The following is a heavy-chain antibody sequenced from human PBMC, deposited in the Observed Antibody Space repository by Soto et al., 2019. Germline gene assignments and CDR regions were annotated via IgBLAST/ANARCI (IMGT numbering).Heavy chain of an antibody. Sequence: SETLSLTCAVYGGSFSGYYWSWIRQPPGKGLEWIGEINHSGSTNYNPSLKSRVTISVDTSKNQFSLKLSSVTAADTAVYYCARVRTVTTIRFDYWGQGTLVTVSS. CDR2: INHSGST. CDR3: ARVRTVTTIRFDY. J-gene: IGHJ4*02. CDR1: GGSFSGYY. D-gene: IGHD4-17*01. V-gene: IGHV4-34*01.